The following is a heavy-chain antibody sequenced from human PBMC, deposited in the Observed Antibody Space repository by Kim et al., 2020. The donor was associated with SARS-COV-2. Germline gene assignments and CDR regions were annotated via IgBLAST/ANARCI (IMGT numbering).Heavy chain of an antibody. CDR3: TKDPIVVVTAILDY. D-gene: IGHD2-21*02. J-gene: IGHJ4*02. Sequence: ANSVKRRFTVARDNSKNTLYLQMDSLRAEDTDVYYCTKDPIVVVTAILDYWGQGTLVTVSS. V-gene: IGHV3-23*01.